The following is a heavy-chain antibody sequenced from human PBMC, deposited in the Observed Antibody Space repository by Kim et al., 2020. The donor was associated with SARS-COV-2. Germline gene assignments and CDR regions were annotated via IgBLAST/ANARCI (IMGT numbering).Heavy chain of an antibody. CDR3: ARGGIQLWRYFDY. Sequence: YSQKFQGRVTITRDTSASTAYMELSSLRSEDTAVYYCARGGIQLWRYFDYWGQGTLVTVSS. J-gene: IGHJ4*02. V-gene: IGHV1-3*01. D-gene: IGHD5-18*01.